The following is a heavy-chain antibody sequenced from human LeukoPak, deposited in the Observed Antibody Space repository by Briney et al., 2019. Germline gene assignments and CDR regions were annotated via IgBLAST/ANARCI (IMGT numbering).Heavy chain of an antibody. V-gene: IGHV1-2*02. Sequence: ASVKVSCKASGYTFTGYYMHWVRQAPGQGLEWMGWINPNSGGTNYAQKFQGRVTMTRDTSISTAYMELSRLRSDDTAVYYCAREVTGTTAYYYYYYMDVWDKGTTVTVSS. J-gene: IGHJ6*03. CDR1: GYTFTGYY. CDR2: INPNSGGT. D-gene: IGHD1-20*01. CDR3: AREVTGTTAYYYYYYMDV.